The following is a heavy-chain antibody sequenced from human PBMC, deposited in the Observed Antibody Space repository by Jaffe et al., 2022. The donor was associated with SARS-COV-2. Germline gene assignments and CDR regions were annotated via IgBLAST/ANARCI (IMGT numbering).Heavy chain of an antibody. J-gene: IGHJ6*02. Sequence: QVQLVESGGGVVQPGRSLRLSCAASGFTFSSYAMHWVRQAPGKGLEWVAVISYDGSNKYYADSVKGRFTISRDNSKNTLYLQMNSLRAEDTAVYYCAREGTTHSILAAAGYYYYYGMDVWGQGTTVTVSS. V-gene: IGHV3-30-3*01. D-gene: IGHD6-13*01. CDR1: GFTFSSYA. CDR2: ISYDGSNK. CDR3: AREGTTHSILAAAGYYYYYGMDV.